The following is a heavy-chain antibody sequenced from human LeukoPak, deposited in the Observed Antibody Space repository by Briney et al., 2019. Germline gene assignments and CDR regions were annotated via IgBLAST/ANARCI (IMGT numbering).Heavy chain of an antibody. D-gene: IGHD6-13*01. V-gene: IGHV4-34*01. J-gene: IGHJ3*02. CDR3: ATYSSSRDAFDI. CDR1: GVSFSGYY. Sequence: SETLSLTCAVYGVSFSGYYWSWIRQPPGKGLEWIGEINHSGSTNYNPSLKSRVTISVDTSKNQFSLKLSSATAADTAVYYCATYSSSRDAFDIWGLGTMVTVSS. CDR2: INHSGST.